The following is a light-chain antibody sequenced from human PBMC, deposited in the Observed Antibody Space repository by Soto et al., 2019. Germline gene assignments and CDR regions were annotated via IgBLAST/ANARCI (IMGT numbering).Light chain of an antibody. CDR3: QHSHSTPLT. CDR2: TAS. J-gene: IGKJ4*01. Sequence: EIQMTQSPSSLSASAGDRVTITCRASQSIASHLNWYQQKPGKAPKLLIYTASSLQSGVPSRFSGSGSGTDFTLTISSLQPEDFATYSCQHSHSTPLTFGGGTKVDIK. V-gene: IGKV1-39*01. CDR1: QSIASH.